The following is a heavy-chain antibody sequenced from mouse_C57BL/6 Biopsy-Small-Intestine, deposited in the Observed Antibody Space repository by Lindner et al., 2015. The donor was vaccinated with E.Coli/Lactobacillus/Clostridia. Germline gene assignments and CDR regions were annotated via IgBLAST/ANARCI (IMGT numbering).Heavy chain of an antibody. D-gene: IGHD4-1*01. J-gene: IGHJ1*03. CDR3: ARERGAGTGNWYFGV. V-gene: IGHV3-1*01. CDR2: ISYSGNT. CDR1: GYSITSGYD. Sequence: EVQLQESGPGMVKPSQSLSLTCTVTGYSITSGYDWHWIRHFPGNKLEWMGYISYSGNTNYNPSLKSRISITHDTSKNHFFLKLNSVTTEDTATYYCARERGAGTGNWYFGVWGTGTPVTVSS.